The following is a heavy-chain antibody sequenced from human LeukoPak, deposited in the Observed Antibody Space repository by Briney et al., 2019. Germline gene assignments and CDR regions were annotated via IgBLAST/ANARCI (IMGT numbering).Heavy chain of an antibody. D-gene: IGHD4-17*01. CDR2: IYYSGST. J-gene: IGHJ5*02. CDR3: ARLGTVTTDGQGNWFDP. Sequence: SETLSLTCTVSGGSISSSNYYWGWIRQPPGKGLEWIGSIYYSGSTYYNPSLKSRVTISVDTSKNQFSLKLSSVTAADTAVYYCARLGTVTTDGQGNWFDPWGQGTLVTVSS. V-gene: IGHV4-39*07. CDR1: GGSISSSNYY.